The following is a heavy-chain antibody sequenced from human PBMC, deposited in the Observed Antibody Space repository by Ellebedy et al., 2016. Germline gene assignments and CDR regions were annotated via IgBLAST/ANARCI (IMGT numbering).Heavy chain of an antibody. CDR2: ISYDGSNK. D-gene: IGHD6-6*01. Sequence: GESLKISXAASGFTFSSYGMHWVRQAPGKGLEWVAVISYDGSNKYYADSVKGRFTISRDNSKNTLYLQMNSLRAEDTAVYYCAKDRWHGYSSSYEYFQHWGQGTLVTVSS. J-gene: IGHJ1*01. CDR3: AKDRWHGYSSSYEYFQH. CDR1: GFTFSSYG. V-gene: IGHV3-30*18.